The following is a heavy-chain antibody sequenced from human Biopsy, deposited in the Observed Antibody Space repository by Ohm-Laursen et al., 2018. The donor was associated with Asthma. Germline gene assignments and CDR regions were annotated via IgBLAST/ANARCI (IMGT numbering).Heavy chain of an antibody. D-gene: IGHD3-3*02. CDR3: ARTFHFWSPYHAEHYQL. J-gene: IGHJ1*01. Sequence: GSLRLSCTAFGFTFGDYWMSWVRQVPGKGLEWVANIKHDGTEKNHVDSLKGRFTISRDNAKNPLYLQMNSLRAEDTAVYYCARTFHFWSPYHAEHYQLWGQGTLVTVSS. CDR2: IKHDGTEK. CDR1: GFTFGDYW. V-gene: IGHV3-7*01.